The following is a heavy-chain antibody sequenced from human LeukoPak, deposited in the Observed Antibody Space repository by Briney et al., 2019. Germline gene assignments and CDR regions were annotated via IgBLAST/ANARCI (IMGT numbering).Heavy chain of an antibody. CDR3: AVPLATAYLDY. J-gene: IGHJ4*02. CDR2: INPSGGST. V-gene: IGHV1-46*01. Sequence: GASVKVSCKASGYTFTSYYMHWVRQAPGQGLEWMGIINPSGGSTSYAQKSQGRVTMTRDTSTSTVYLELSGLRSEDTAVFYCAVPLATAYLDYWGQGTLVTVSS. CDR1: GYTFTSYY. D-gene: IGHD6-13*01.